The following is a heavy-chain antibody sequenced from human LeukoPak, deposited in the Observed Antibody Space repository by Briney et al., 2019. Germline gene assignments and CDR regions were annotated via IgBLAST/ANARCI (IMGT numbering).Heavy chain of an antibody. J-gene: IGHJ5*02. Sequence: SGRSLRLSCAASGFTFSTYGMHWVRQAPGKGLEWVAAVWYDGSNKYYADSVKGRFTISRDNSKNTLYLQMNSLRAEDTAVYYCAKDNTGYYGSGSYYYNWFDPWGQGTLVTVSS. CDR1: GFTFSTYG. D-gene: IGHD3-10*01. CDR3: AKDNTGYYGSGSYYYNWFDP. CDR2: VWYDGSNK. V-gene: IGHV3-33*06.